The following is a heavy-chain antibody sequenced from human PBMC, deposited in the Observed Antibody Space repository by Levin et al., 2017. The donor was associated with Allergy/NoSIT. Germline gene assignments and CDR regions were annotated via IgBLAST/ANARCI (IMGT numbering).Heavy chain of an antibody. CDR2: IFYSGTT. CDR3: ARVSAYCGRDCSNWFDP. Sequence: PSETLSLTCTVSGGSISGSTSYWGWIRQPPGRGLEWIGRIFYSGTTYYNPSLKSRVTISVDTSKNQFSLNLRSVTAADTAVYYCARVSAYCGRDCSNWFDPWGQGTLVTVSS. J-gene: IGHJ5*02. V-gene: IGHV4-39*07. D-gene: IGHD2-21*02. CDR1: GGSISGSTSY.